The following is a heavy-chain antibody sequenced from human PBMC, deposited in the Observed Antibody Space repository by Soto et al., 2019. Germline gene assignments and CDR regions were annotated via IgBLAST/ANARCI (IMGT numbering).Heavy chain of an antibody. V-gene: IGHV5-51*01. CDR3: ARRLYYGSGSYSHYMDV. CDR1: GYSFTRYW. Sequence: GESLKLSCTGSGYSFTRYWIGWVRQMPGKGLEWMGIIYPGDSDTRYSPSFQGQVTISADKSISTAYLQWSSLKASDTAMYYCARRLYYGSGSYSHYMDVWGKGTTVTVSS. CDR2: IYPGDSDT. J-gene: IGHJ6*03. D-gene: IGHD3-10*01.